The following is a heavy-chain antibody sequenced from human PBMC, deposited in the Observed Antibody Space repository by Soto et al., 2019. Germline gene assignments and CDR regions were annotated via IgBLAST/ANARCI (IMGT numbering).Heavy chain of an antibody. J-gene: IGHJ4*02. Sequence: ASVKVSCNASDYTFTTSIISLVRQAPGQGLEWMGWISAYNGNTNYAQKLQGRVTMTTDTSTSTAYMELRSLRSDDTAVYYCARAPRGNYGYPSYFDYWGQGTLVTVSS. V-gene: IGHV1-18*01. D-gene: IGHD3-10*01. CDR2: ISAYNGNT. CDR3: ARAPRGNYGYPSYFDY. CDR1: DYTFTTSI.